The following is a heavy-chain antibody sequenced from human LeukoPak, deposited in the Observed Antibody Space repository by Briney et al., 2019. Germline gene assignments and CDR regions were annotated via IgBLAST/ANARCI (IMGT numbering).Heavy chain of an antibody. CDR2: ISSSGSTI. D-gene: IGHD3-10*01. V-gene: IGHV3-48*04. J-gene: IGHJ4*02. CDR1: GFTFSSYW. CDR3: ARVVPPTDYGSGSYFWDPYYFDY. Sequence: GGSLRLSCAASGFTFSSYWMSWVRQAPGKGLEWVSYISSSGSTIYYADSVKGRFTISRDNAKNSLYLQMNSLRAEDTAVYYCARVVPPTDYGSGSYFWDPYYFDYWGQGTLVTVSS.